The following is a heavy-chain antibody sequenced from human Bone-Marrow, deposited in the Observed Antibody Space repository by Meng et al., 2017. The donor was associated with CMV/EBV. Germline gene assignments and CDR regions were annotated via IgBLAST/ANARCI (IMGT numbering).Heavy chain of an antibody. V-gene: IGHV3-33*06. CDR2: IWDDGRNK. Sequence: GESLIISCAGSGFTFSDFCMHWVRQAPGKGLEWVGVIWDDGRNKHYADSVKGRFTISRDISKNTVYLQINSLRPEDTAVYYCAKDQGSCWSNCDYWGQGTLVAVSS. J-gene: IGHJ4*02. CDR3: AKDQGSCWSNCDY. D-gene: IGHD6-19*01. CDR1: GFTFSDFC.